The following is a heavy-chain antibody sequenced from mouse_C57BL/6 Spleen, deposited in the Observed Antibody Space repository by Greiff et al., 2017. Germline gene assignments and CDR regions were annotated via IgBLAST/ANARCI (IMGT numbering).Heavy chain of an antibody. D-gene: IGHD1-1*01. J-gene: IGHJ4*01. CDR2: INPNNGGT. Sequence: VQLQQSGPELVKPGASVKIPCKASGYTFTDYNMDWVKQSPGKSLEWIGDINPNNGGTIYNQKFKGKATLTVDTSSSTAYMELRSLTSEDTAVYYCARSYYYGSSLLSMDYWGQGTSVTVSS. CDR3: ARSYYYGSSLLSMDY. CDR1: GYTFTDYN. V-gene: IGHV1-18*01.